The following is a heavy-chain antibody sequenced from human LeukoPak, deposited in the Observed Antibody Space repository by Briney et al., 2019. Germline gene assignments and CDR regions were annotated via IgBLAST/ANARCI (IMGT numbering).Heavy chain of an antibody. CDR2: INPNSGGT. D-gene: IGHD3-22*01. CDR1: GCTFTDYY. J-gene: IGHJ4*02. Sequence: ASVKVSCKTSGCTFTDYYMHWVRQAPGQGLEWMGWINPNSGGTNYAQKFQGRVTMTRDTSISTAYMELSRLRSDDTAVYYCARGHYYSDGRYPLHYWGQGTLVTVSS. CDR3: ARGHYYSDGRYPLHY. V-gene: IGHV1-2*02.